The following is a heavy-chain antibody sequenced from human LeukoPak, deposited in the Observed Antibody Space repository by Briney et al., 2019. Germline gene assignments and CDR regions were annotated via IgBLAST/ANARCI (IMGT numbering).Heavy chain of an antibody. D-gene: IGHD2-15*01. CDR3: ARPGYCSGGSCYHFDY. V-gene: IGHV4-39*01. CDR1: GGSISSSSYY. J-gene: IGHJ4*02. CDR2: IYYSGST. Sequence: SETLSLTCTVSGGSISSSSYYWGWIRQPPGKGLEWIGSIYYSGSTYYNPSLKSRVTISVDTSKNQFSLKLSSVTAADTAVYYCARPGYCSGGSCYHFDYWGQGTLVTVSS.